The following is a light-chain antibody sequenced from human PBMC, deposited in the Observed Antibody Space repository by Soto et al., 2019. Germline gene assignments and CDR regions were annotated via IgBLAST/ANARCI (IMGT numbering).Light chain of an antibody. V-gene: IGKV1-5*01. CDR1: QSISNW. CDR3: QQYNRYS. Sequence: DIHMTQSPSTLSASVGYRFTIACRASQSISNWLAWYQQKTVTAPMLLIYHASSLESGVPSRFSGSGSGTEFTLTISSMQPDAFANYYCQQYNRYSFGHGTKVDI. CDR2: HAS. J-gene: IGKJ1*01.